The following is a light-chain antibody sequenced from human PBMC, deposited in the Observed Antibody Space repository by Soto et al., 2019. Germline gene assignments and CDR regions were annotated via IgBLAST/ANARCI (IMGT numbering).Light chain of an antibody. V-gene: IGLV1-40*01. Sequence: QSVLTQPPSVSGARGQRVTISCTGSSSNIGAGYDVHWYQQLPGTAPKLLIFGNNNRPSGVPDRFSGSKSGTSASLAITGLQAEDDADYYCQSYDSSLSGWVFGGGTKLTVL. CDR1: SSNIGAGYD. CDR2: GNN. CDR3: QSYDSSLSGWV. J-gene: IGLJ3*02.